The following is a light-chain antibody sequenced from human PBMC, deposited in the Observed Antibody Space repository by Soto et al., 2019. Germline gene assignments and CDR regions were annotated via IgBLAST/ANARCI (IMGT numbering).Light chain of an antibody. J-gene: IGKJ5*01. Sequence: EVVMTQSPATLSVSPGEGVTLSCRASQGIGDTLAWYQHKPGQTPRLLIYDTSSRATGITARFSGSGSGTDLTLTISSLEPEDFAVYYCQQRSNWPITFGQGTRLEI. V-gene: IGKV3D-11*01. CDR3: QQRSNWPIT. CDR1: QGIGDT. CDR2: DTS.